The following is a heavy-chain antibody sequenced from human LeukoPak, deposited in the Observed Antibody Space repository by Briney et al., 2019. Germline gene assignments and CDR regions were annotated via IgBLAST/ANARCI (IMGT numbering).Heavy chain of an antibody. V-gene: IGHV3-7*01. D-gene: IGHD3-3*01. CDR1: GFTFSSYW. J-gene: IGHJ6*03. CDR3: ARVWNDFWSGYFGTSDYYYYYMDV. Sequence: GGSLRLSCAASGFTFSSYWMSWVRQAPGKGREWVANIKQDGSEKYYVDSVKSRFTISRDNAKNSLYLQMNSLRAEDTAVYYCARVWNDFWSGYFGTSDYYYYYMDVWGKGTTVTVSS. CDR2: IKQDGSEK.